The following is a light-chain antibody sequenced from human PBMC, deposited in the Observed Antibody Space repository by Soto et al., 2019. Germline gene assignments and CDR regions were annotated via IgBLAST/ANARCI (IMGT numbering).Light chain of an antibody. CDR2: KAS. V-gene: IGKV1-5*03. J-gene: IGKJ5*01. CDR1: QSISSW. CDR3: QQYRMSPNT. Sequence: DIQMTQSPSTLSASVGDRVTITCRASQSISSWLAWYQQKPGKAPKLLIYKASSLESGVPSRFSGSGSGTEFTLTISSLQPDDFATYYCQQYRMSPNTFGQGTRLEIK.